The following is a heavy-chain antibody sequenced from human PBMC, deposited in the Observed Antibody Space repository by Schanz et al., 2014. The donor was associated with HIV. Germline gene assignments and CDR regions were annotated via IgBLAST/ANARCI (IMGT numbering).Heavy chain of an antibody. Sequence: QVQLVESGGGVVQPGRSLRLSCVASGFNFNSYGMHWVRQAPSKGLEWVAVTSYDGTKKHYADSVKGRFTISRDNSKNTVYLQVKSLRAEDTAMYYCAKDRNHYDSRYLGKGNYYYYYGMDVWGQGTTVTVSS. D-gene: IGHD3-22*01. V-gene: IGHV3-30*18. CDR3: AKDRNHYDSRYLGKGNYYYYYGMDV. J-gene: IGHJ6*02. CDR2: TSYDGTKK. CDR1: GFNFNSYG.